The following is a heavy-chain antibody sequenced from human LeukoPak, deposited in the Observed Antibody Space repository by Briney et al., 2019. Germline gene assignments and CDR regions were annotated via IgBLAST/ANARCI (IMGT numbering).Heavy chain of an antibody. J-gene: IGHJ4*02. Sequence: GGSLRLSCAASGFTFSSYGMHWVRQASGKGLEWVAFIRYDGSNKYYADSVKGRFTISRDNSKNTLYLQMNSLRAEDTAVYYCAKAFRSAAGTPIFDYWGQGTLVTVSS. D-gene: IGHD6-13*01. CDR2: IRYDGSNK. CDR3: AKAFRSAAGTPIFDY. CDR1: GFTFSSYG. V-gene: IGHV3-30*02.